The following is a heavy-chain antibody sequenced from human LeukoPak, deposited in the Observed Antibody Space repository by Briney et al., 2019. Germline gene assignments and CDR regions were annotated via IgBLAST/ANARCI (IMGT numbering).Heavy chain of an antibody. V-gene: IGHV3-21*01. CDR3: ARARVGAKEVDYFDY. CDR2: ISSSSSYI. Sequence: GGSLRLSCAASGFTFSSYSMNWVRQAPGKGLEWVSSISSSSSYIYYADSVKGRFTISRDNAKNSLYLQMNSLRAEDTAVYYCARARVGAKEVDYFDYWGQGTLVTVSS. CDR1: GFTFSSYS. J-gene: IGHJ4*02. D-gene: IGHD1-26*01.